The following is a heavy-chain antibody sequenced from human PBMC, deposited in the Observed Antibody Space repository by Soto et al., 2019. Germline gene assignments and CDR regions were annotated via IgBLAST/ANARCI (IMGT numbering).Heavy chain of an antibody. J-gene: IGHJ5*02. Sequence: SETLSLTCTVSGGSIRRGGYYWSWIRQHPGRGLEWIGYISHSGSAYYNPSLKSRVIISVDTSKNHYSLNLTSVTAADTAVYYCGGDEYGIDPWGQGTLVTVSS. V-gene: IGHV4-31*03. CDR3: GGDEYGIDP. D-gene: IGHD6-6*01. CDR1: GGSIRRGGYY. CDR2: ISHSGSA.